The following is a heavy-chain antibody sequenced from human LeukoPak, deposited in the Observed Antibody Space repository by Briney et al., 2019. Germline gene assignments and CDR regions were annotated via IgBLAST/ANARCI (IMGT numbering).Heavy chain of an antibody. V-gene: IGHV1-69*13. J-gene: IGHJ4*02. Sequence: SVKVSCKVSGYTLTELSMHWVRQAPGKGLEWMGGIIPIFGTANYAQKFQGRVTITADESTSAAYMELSSLRSEDTAVYYCAGLGDSSGYYYDYWGQGTLVTVSS. CDR2: IIPIFGTA. D-gene: IGHD3-22*01. CDR1: GYTLTELS. CDR3: AGLGDSSGYYYDY.